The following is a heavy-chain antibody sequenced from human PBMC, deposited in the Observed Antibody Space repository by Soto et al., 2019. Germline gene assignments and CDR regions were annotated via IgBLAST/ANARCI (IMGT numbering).Heavy chain of an antibody. CDR3: ASRPRGSVAGTLDS. D-gene: IGHD6-19*01. V-gene: IGHV3-23*01. CDR1: GFTFSNYA. CDR2: INSDGTT. Sequence: PGGSLRLSCAASGFTFSNYAISWVRQAPGKGLEWVSVINSDGTTYYADSVKGRFSISRDNSKSTVCLQMNSLSVEDTAVYYCASRPRGSVAGTLDSWGQGSLVTVS. J-gene: IGHJ5*01.